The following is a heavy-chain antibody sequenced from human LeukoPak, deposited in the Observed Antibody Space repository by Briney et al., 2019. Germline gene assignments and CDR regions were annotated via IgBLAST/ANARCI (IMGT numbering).Heavy chain of an antibody. V-gene: IGHV1-69*04. D-gene: IGHD6-6*01. CDR3: ARDRSIAARWGPGDY. CDR1: GGTFSSYA. CDR2: IIPILGIA. J-gene: IGHJ4*02. Sequence: ASVKVSCKASGGTFSSYAISWVRQAPGQGLEWMGRIIPILGIANYAQKFQGRVTITADKSTSTAYMELSSLRSEDTAVYYCARDRSIAARWGPGDYWGQGTLVTVSS.